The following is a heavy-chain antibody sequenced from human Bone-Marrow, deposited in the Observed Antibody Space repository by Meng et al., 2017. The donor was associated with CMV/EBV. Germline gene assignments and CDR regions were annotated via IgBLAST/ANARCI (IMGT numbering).Heavy chain of an antibody. D-gene: IGHD6-13*01. Sequence: GESLKISCAASGFTFSSYEMNWVRQAPGKGLEWVSSISSSSSYIYYADSVKGRFTISRDNAKNSLYLQMNSLRAEDTAVYYCARVQGQQLVTYYYYGMDVWGQGTTVTVSS. J-gene: IGHJ6*02. CDR3: ARVQGQQLVTYYYYGMDV. V-gene: IGHV3-21*01. CDR1: GFTFSSYE. CDR2: ISSSSSYI.